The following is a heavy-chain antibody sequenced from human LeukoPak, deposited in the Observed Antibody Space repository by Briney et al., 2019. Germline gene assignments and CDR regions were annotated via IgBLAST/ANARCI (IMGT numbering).Heavy chain of an antibody. V-gene: IGHV3-48*02. J-gene: IGHJ4*02. CDR1: GFTFSSYS. CDR2: ISSSSSTI. CDR3: AKDQRWLQLTSPFDY. D-gene: IGHD5-24*01. Sequence: PGGSLRLSCAASGFTFSSYSMNWVRQAPGKGLEWVSYISSSSSTIYYADSVKGRFTISRDNAKNSLYLQMNSLRDEDTAVYYCAKDQRWLQLTSPFDYWGQGAQVTVSS.